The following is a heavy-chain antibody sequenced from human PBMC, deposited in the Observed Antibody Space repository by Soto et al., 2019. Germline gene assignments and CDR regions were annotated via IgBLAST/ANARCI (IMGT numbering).Heavy chain of an antibody. CDR3: ARGGSSWYLDY. CDR2: IIPIFGTA. J-gene: IGHJ4*02. D-gene: IGHD6-13*01. CDR1: GGTFSNFA. Sequence: QVQLVQSGAEVKKPGSSVKVSCKASGGTFSNFAFNWVRQAPGQGLEWMGGIIPIFGTAHYAQKFQGRVTITADESTSTAYMELSSLRSEDTAVYYCARGGSSWYLDYWGQGTLVTVSS. V-gene: IGHV1-69*12.